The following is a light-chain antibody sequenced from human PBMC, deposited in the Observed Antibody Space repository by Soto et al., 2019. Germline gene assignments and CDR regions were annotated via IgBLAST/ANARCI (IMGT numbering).Light chain of an antibody. Sequence: EIVLTQSPATLSLSPGERATLSCRASQSVSSYLAWYQQKPGQAPRLLIYDASNRATGIPARFSGSGFGTXFXXTIXXLXXXDFAVYYCQLRNYLWTFGQGTKVEFK. J-gene: IGKJ1*01. CDR1: QSVSSY. CDR3: QLRNYLWT. CDR2: DAS. V-gene: IGKV3-11*01.